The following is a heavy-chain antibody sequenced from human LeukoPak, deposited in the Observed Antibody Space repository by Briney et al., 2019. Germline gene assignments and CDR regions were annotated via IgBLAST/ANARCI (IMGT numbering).Heavy chain of an antibody. J-gene: IGHJ6*03. CDR1: GGSISSGGYS. V-gene: IGHV3-53*01. CDR3: ANSGGSYFYYYYMDV. CDR2: IYSGGST. D-gene: IGHD1-26*01. Sequence: ETLSLTCAVSGGSISSGGYSWSWIRQPPGKGLEWVSVIYSGGSTYYADSVKGRFTISRDNSKNTLYLQMNSLRAEDTAVYYCANSGGSYFYYYYMDVWGKGTTVTASS.